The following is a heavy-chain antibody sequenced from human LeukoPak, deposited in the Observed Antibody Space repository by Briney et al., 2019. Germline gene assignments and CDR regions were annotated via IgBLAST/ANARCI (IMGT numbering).Heavy chain of an antibody. J-gene: IGHJ6*03. V-gene: IGHV1-69*06. CDR1: GGTLNSYL. Sequence: SVKVSCKASGGTLNSYLISWVRQAPGQGLEWMGGIIPISGTTNYAQKFQGRVTITADKSTSTAYMELSSLRSEDTAVYYCATLCCGSYYMDVWGKGTTVTVSS. CDR3: ATLCCGSYYMDV. D-gene: IGHD2-15*01. CDR2: IIPISGTT.